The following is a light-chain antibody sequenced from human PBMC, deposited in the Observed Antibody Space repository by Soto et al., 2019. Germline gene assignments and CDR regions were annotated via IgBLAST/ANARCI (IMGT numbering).Light chain of an antibody. Sequence: EIVMTQSPATLSVSPGERSTLSCRARQMISSNLAWYQQKPGQAPRLLIYGASTRATGIPARFSGSGSGTEFTLTISSLQSEDFAVYYCQQYHNWWTFGQGTKVDI. CDR3: QQYHNWWT. J-gene: IGKJ1*01. CDR1: QMISSN. CDR2: GAS. V-gene: IGKV3-15*01.